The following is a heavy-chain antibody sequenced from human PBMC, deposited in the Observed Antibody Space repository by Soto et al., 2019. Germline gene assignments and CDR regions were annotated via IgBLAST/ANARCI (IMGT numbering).Heavy chain of an antibody. CDR3: ARDRTRIRFLEWFPPYGMDV. CDR1: GGSFSGYY. Sequence: KPSETLSLTCAVYGGSFSGYYWSWIRQPPGKGLEWIGEINHSGSTNYNPSLKSRVTISVDTSKNQFSLKLSSVIAADTAVYYCARDRTRIRFLEWFPPYGMDVWGQGTTVTVSS. V-gene: IGHV4-34*01. CDR2: INHSGST. J-gene: IGHJ6*02. D-gene: IGHD3-3*01.